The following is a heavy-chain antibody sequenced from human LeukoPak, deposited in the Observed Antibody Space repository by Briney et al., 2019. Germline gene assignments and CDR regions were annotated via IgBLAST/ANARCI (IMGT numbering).Heavy chain of an antibody. CDR3: AREGMSGYSYGP. V-gene: IGHV4-39*07. D-gene: IGHD5-18*01. CDR1: GGSISSGGYY. CDR2: IYRSGST. J-gene: IGHJ5*02. Sequence: SETLSLTCTVSGGSISSGGYYWSWIRQHPGKGLEWIGEIYRSGSTNYNPSLKSRVTISIDKSKNQFSLKLTSVTAADTAVYYCAREGMSGYSYGPWGQGTLVTVSS.